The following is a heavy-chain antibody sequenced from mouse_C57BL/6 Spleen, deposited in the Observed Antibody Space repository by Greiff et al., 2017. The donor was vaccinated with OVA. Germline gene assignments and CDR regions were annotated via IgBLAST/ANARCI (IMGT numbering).Heavy chain of an antibody. Sequence: QVQLQQPGAELVKPGASVKLSCKASGYTFTSYWMHWVKQRPGRGLEWIGRIDPYSGGNKYNEKFKSKVTLTVDKPSSTAYMQLSRLTSEDTAVYKCARWDTTVVFDYWGKGTTLTVSS. V-gene: IGHV1-72*01. CDR3: ARWDTTVVFDY. J-gene: IGHJ2*01. CDR1: GYTFTSYW. D-gene: IGHD1-1*01. CDR2: IDPYSGGN.